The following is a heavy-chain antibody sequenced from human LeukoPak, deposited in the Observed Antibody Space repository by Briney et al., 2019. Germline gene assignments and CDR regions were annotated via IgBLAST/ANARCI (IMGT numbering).Heavy chain of an antibody. CDR2: INHSGST. CDR3: ARGDLKSGSN. CDR1: GGSFSGYY. Sequence: SETLSLTCAVYGGSFSGYYWSWIRQPPGKGLEWIGEINHSGSTNYNPSLKSRVTISVDTSKNQFSLRLSSVAAADTAVYYCARGDLKSGSNWGQGTLVTVSS. V-gene: IGHV4-34*01. D-gene: IGHD3-3*01. J-gene: IGHJ4*02.